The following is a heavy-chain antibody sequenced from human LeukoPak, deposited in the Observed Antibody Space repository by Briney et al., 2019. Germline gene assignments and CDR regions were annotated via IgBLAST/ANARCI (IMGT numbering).Heavy chain of an antibody. J-gene: IGHJ5*02. CDR3: AKGYCSGGSCPNWFDP. CDR1: GGSIRSNY. CDR2: IYYSGST. V-gene: IGHV4-59*01. D-gene: IGHD2-15*01. Sequence: SETLSLTCTVSGGSIRSNYWSWIRQPPGKGLEWIGYIYYSGSTNYNPSLKSRVTISVDTSKNQFSMKLSSVTAADTAVYYCAKGYCSGGSCPNWFDPWGQGTLVTVSS.